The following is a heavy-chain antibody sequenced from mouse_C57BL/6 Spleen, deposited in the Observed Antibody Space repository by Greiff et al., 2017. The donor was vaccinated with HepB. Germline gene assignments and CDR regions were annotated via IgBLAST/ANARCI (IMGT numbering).Heavy chain of an antibody. Sequence: EVQVVESGGGLVKPGGSLKLSCAASGFTFSDYGMHWVRQAPEKGLEWVAYISSGSSTIYYADTVKGRFTISRDNAKNTLFLQMTSLRSEDTAMYYCARRDDSPLDAMDYWGQGTSVTVSS. CDR3: ARRDDSPLDAMDY. CDR1: GFTFSDYG. V-gene: IGHV5-17*01. D-gene: IGHD2-4*01. CDR2: ISSGSSTI. J-gene: IGHJ4*01.